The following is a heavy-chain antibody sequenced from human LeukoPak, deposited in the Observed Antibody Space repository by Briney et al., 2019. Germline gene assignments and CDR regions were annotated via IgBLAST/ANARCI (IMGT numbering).Heavy chain of an antibody. CDR3: ARVGGLTGGARLYYFDY. V-gene: IGHV1-18*01. D-gene: IGHD7-27*01. J-gene: IGHJ4*02. Sequence: ASVKVSCKASGYTFTSYDMIWVRQAPGQGLEWMGWISAYNGNTNYAQKLQGRVTMTTDTSTSTAYMELRSLRSDDTAVYYCARVGGLTGGARLYYFDYWGQGTLVTVSS. CDR2: ISAYNGNT. CDR1: GYTFTSYD.